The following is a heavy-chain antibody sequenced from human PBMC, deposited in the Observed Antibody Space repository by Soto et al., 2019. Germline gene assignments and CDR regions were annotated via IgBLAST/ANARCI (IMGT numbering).Heavy chain of an antibody. D-gene: IGHD6-25*01. V-gene: IGHV3-66*01. CDR3: AKGGASGLYYYYYYMDV. CDR1: GFTVSSNY. Sequence: GGSLRLSCAASGFTVSSNYMSWVRQAPGKGLEWVSVIYSGGSTYYADSVKGRFTISRDNSKNTLYLQMNSLRAEDTAVYYCAKGGASGLYYYYYYMDVWGKGTTVTVSS. J-gene: IGHJ6*03. CDR2: IYSGGST.